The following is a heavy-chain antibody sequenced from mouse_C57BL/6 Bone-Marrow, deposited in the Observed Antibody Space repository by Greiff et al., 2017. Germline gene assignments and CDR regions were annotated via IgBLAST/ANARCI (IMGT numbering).Heavy chain of an antibody. CDR1: GYTFTDYE. J-gene: IGHJ3*01. CDR2: IDPETGGT. V-gene: IGHV1-15*01. D-gene: IGHD2-3*01. CDR3: TRSEGYFSWFAY. Sequence: VQLQQSGAELVRPGASVTLSCKASGYTFTDYEMHWVKQTPVHGLEWIGAIDPETGGTAYNQKFKGKAILTADKSSSTAYMELRSLTSEDSAVYYCTRSEGYFSWFAYWGQGTLVTVSA.